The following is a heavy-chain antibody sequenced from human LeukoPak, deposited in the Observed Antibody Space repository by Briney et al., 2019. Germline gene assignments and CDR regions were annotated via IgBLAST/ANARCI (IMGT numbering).Heavy chain of an antibody. CDR3: AILWFGELSGHVFDY. J-gene: IGHJ4*02. D-gene: IGHD3-10*01. V-gene: IGHV4-31*03. CDR2: IYYSGST. Sequence: SETLSLTCTVSGGSISSGGYYWSWIRQHPGKGLEWIGYIYYSGSTYYNPSLKSRVTISVDTSKNQFSLKLSSVTAADTAVYYCAILWFGELSGHVFDYWGQGTLVTVSS. CDR1: GGSISSGGYY.